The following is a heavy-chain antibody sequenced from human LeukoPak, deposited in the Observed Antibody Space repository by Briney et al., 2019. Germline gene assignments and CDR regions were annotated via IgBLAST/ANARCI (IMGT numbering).Heavy chain of an antibody. CDR1: GFTFSSYW. CDR2: INSDGSTT. V-gene: IGHV3-74*01. D-gene: IGHD6-13*01. Sequence: GGSLRLSCAASGFTFSSYWMHWVRQAPGKGLVWVSRINSDGSTTTYADSVKGRFTISRDNAKNTLYLQMNSLRAEDTAVYYCVRELSGSSSRHFDYWGQGTLVTVSS. CDR3: VRELSGSSSRHFDY. J-gene: IGHJ4*02.